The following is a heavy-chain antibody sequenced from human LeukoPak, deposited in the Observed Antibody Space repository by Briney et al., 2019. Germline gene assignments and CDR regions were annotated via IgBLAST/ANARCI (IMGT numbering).Heavy chain of an antibody. J-gene: IGHJ5*01. D-gene: IGHD3-22*01. Sequence: PSETLSLTCSVSGGSITSRSYYWGWIRQPPGKGLEWIGSVYYSGTTYYNPSLKSRVTTSINMSKNHFSLKLNSVTAADTAVYFCARVTDYYNSSGYWFDSWGQGTLVTVSS. CDR3: ARVTDYYNSSGYWFDS. CDR2: VYYSGTT. V-gene: IGHV4-39*07. CDR1: GGSITSRSYY.